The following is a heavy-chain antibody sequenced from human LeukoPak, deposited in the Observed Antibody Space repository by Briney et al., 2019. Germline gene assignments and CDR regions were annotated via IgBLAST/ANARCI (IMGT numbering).Heavy chain of an antibody. J-gene: IGHJ2*01. CDR2: IYYSGST. CDR1: GGSISSSRYY. CDR3: ARTPRDYEPSYWYFDL. V-gene: IGHV4-39*01. D-gene: IGHD4-17*01. Sequence: SETLSLTCTVSGGSISSSRYYWGWIRQPPGKGLEWIGSIYYSGSTYYNTSLKSRVTISVDTSKNQFSLKLSSVTAADTAVYYCARTPRDYEPSYWYFDLWGRGTLVTVSS.